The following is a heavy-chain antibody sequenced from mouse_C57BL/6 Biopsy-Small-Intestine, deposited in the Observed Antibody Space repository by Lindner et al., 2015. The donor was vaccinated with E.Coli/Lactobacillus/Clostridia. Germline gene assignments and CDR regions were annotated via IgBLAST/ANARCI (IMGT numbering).Heavy chain of an antibody. J-gene: IGHJ2*01. CDR2: IYPGGGYT. Sequence: VQLQESGAELVRPGTSVKMSRKASGYTFTNYWIGWAKQRPGHGLEWIGDIYPGGGYTNYNEKFKGKATLTADKSSSTAYMQFSSLTSEDSAIYYCARSVDYFDYWGQGTTLTVSS. CDR1: GYTFTNYW. CDR3: ARSVDYFDY. V-gene: IGHV1-63*01.